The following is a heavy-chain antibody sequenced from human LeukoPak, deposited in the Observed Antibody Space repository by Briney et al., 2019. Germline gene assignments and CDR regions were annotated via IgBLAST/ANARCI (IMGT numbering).Heavy chain of an antibody. CDR2: ISSSSNTI. CDR3: AKGLRWFGDFYFNFFDY. Sequence: GGSLRLSCAASGFTFSRCSMNWVRQAPGKGLEWVSYISSSSNTIYYGDSVKGRFTIARDNSENTVSLQMNTLKTEDTAVYYCAKGLRWFGDFYFNFFDYWGQGILVTVSS. V-gene: IGHV3-48*04. D-gene: IGHD3-10*01. CDR1: GFTFSRCS. J-gene: IGHJ4*02.